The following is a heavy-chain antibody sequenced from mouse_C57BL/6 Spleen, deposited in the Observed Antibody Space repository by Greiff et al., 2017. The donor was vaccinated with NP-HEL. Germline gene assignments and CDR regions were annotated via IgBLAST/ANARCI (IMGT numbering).Heavy chain of an antibody. CDR2: IDPEDGDT. J-gene: IGHJ3*01. D-gene: IGHD1-1*01. V-gene: IGHV14-1*01. CDR1: GFNIKDYY. CDR3: TTTYYYGSSPAWFAY. Sequence: VQLQQSGAELVGPGASVKLSCTASGFNIKDYYMHWVKQRPEQGLEWIGRIDPEDGDTEYAPKFQGKATMTADTSSNTAYLQLSSLTSEDTAVYYCTTTYYYGSSPAWFAYWGQGTLVTVSA.